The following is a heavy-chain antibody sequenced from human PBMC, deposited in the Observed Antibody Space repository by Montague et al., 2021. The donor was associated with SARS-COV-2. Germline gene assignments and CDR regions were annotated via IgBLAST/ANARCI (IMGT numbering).Heavy chain of an antibody. CDR2: IYWDDGK. V-gene: IGHV2-5*02. Sequence: PALVKPTQTLTLTCTFSGFSLSTSGVGVGWIRQPPGKALEWLALIYWDDGKRYIPSLKSRLTITQDTSKNQVVLTMTNMDPVDTATYYCARKRLVIGSNCFDRWCQGALGAGSA. J-gene: IGHJ5*02. CDR3: ARKRLVIGSNCFDR. CDR1: GFSLSTSGVG. D-gene: IGHD3-22*01.